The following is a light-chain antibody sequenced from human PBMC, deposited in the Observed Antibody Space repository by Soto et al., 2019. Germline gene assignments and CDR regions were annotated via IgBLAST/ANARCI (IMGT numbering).Light chain of an antibody. CDR3: LQANNFPVT. Sequence: DIQMTQSPYFVSASIGDRVTITCRASQGIGSWLAWYQQVPGRAPRLLIFPASPFQSGVSSRFRGSGSGTDFTLTITSLQPEDFATYFCLQANNFPVTFGEGTKVEMK. CDR1: QGIGSW. CDR2: PAS. J-gene: IGKJ4*01. V-gene: IGKV1-12*01.